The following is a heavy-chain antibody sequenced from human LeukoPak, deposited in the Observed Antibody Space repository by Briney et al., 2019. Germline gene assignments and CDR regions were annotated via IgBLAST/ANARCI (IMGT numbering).Heavy chain of an antibody. V-gene: IGHV5-51*01. J-gene: IGHJ4*02. Sequence: GESLKISCKGSGYSLTSYWIGWVRRMPGKGLEWMGMIHPGDSDTRYSPSFQGQVTISADKSISTAYLQWSSLKASDTAMYYCARRHSSGYYQDNWGQGTLVTVSS. CDR2: IHPGDSDT. CDR1: GYSLTSYW. CDR3: ARRHSSGYYQDN. D-gene: IGHD3-22*01.